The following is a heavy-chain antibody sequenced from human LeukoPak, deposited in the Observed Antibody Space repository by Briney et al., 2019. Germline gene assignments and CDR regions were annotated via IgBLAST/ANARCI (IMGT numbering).Heavy chain of an antibody. Sequence: GGSLRLSCAGSGFTFSSAWMTWVRQIPGKGLEWVGHIKSRTDGGTTDYAAPVKGRFTVSRDDSKNTVFLHMNSLKTEDSAVYFCATEFYSNGYNFWGQGTLVTVSS. D-gene: IGHD5-24*01. CDR3: ATEFYSNGYNF. V-gene: IGHV3-15*01. CDR2: IKSRTDGGTT. J-gene: IGHJ4*02. CDR1: GFTFSSAW.